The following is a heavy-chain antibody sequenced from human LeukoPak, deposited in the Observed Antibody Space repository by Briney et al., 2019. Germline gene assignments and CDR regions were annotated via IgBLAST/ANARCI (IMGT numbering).Heavy chain of an antibody. V-gene: IGHV4-59*01. CDR3: ARAPQYSSPFDY. D-gene: IGHD6-6*01. CDR1: GGSLSSYY. J-gene: IGHJ4*02. CDR2: IYYSGST. Sequence: SETLSLTCAVYGGSLSSYYWSWIRQPPGKGLEWIGYIYYSGSTNYNPSLKSRVTISVDTSKNQFSLKLSSVTTADTAVYYCARAPQYSSPFDYWGQGTLVTVSS.